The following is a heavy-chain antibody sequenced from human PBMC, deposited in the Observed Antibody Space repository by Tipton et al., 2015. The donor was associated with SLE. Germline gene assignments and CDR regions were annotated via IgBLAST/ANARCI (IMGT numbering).Heavy chain of an antibody. D-gene: IGHD6-13*01. CDR3: ARGGIAAHLWFDP. CDR2: ISSSSSYI. CDR1: GFPFSSYS. J-gene: IGHJ5*02. V-gene: IGHV3-21*04. Sequence: SLRLSCAASGFPFSSYSMNWVRQAPGKGLEWVSSISSSSSYIYYADSVKGRFTISRDNSKNTLYLQMNSLRAEDTAVYYCARGGIAAHLWFDPWGQGTLVTVSS.